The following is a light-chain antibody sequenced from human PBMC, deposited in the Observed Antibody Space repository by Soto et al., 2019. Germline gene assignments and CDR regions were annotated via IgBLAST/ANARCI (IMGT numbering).Light chain of an antibody. CDR3: SSYAASTYV. J-gene: IGLJ1*01. CDR1: SSDVGGYNY. Sequence: QPALTQPPSASGSPGQSVTISCTGTSSDVGGYNYVSWYQQHPGKAPKLIIYEVSKRPSGVPDRFSGSKSGNTASLTVSGLQTEDEADYYCSSYAASTYVFGTGTKVTVL. V-gene: IGLV2-8*01. CDR2: EVS.